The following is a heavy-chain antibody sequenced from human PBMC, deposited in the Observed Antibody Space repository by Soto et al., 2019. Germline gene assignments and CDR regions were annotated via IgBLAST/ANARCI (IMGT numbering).Heavy chain of an antibody. Sequence: LRLSCAASGFTFSSYSMNWVRQAPGKGLEWVSYISSSSSTIYYADSVKGRFTISRDNAKNSLYLQMNSLRAEDTAVYYCARDGHDYKPSYYYYGMDVWGQGTTVTVSS. CDR3: ARDGHDYKPSYYYYGMDV. CDR2: ISSSSSTI. D-gene: IGHD4-17*01. V-gene: IGHV3-48*04. J-gene: IGHJ6*02. CDR1: GFTFSSYS.